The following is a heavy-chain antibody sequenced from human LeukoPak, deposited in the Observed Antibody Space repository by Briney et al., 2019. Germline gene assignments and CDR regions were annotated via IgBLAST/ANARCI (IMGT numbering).Heavy chain of an antibody. CDR1: GGSISSGGYY. J-gene: IGHJ4*02. CDR2: IYYSGST. CDR3: AGQWLILGAFDY. D-gene: IGHD1-26*01. Sequence: SQTLSLTCTVSGGSISSGGYYWSWIRQHPGKGLEWIGYIYYSGSTYYNPSLKSRVTISVDTSKNQFSLKLSSVTAADTAVYYCAGQWLILGAFDYWGQGTLVTVSS. V-gene: IGHV4-31*03.